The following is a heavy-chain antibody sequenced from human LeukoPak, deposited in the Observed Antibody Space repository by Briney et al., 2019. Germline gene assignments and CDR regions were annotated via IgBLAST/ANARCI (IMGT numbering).Heavy chain of an antibody. Sequence: PSETLSLTCTVSGGSISDFYWSWIRQPPGKGLEWLGYFSTSGSTNYNPSLKSRLTISVDTSKNQFSLKLTSVTAADTAVYFCARGPPFDYWGLGTLVTVPS. CDR1: GGSISDFY. CDR3: ARGPPFDY. V-gene: IGHV4-4*09. J-gene: IGHJ4*02. CDR2: FSTSGST.